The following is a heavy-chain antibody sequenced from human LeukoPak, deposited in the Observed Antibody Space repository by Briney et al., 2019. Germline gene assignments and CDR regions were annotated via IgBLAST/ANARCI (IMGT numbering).Heavy chain of an antibody. V-gene: IGHV1-2*02. CDR2: INPNSGGT. CDR1: GYTFTGCY. CDR3: ARPSLDFWSGYHQSDDYYYYYMDV. D-gene: IGHD3-3*01. J-gene: IGHJ6*03. Sequence: GASVKVSCKASGYTFTGCYMHWVRQAPGQGLEWMGWINPNSGGTNYAQKFQGRVTMTRDTSISTAYMELSRLRSDDTAVYYCARPSLDFWSGYHQSDDYYYYYMDVWGKGTTVTVSS.